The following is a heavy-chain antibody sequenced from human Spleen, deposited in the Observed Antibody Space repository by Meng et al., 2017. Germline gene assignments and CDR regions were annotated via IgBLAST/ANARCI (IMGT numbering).Heavy chain of an antibody. CDR3: ARHQGGATGIGY. Sequence: GESLKIPCAASGLTVSSNFMSWVRQGPGKGLELVSIFYSGGSTYYADSVKGRFAISRDNSKNTLYLQMNSLRVEDTAMYYCARHQGGATGIGYWGQGTVVTVSS. D-gene: IGHD1-26*01. CDR2: FYSGGST. CDR1: GLTVSSNF. J-gene: IGHJ4*02. V-gene: IGHV3-53*01.